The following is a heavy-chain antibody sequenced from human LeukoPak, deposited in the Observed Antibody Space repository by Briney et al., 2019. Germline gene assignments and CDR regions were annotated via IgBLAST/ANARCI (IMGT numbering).Heavy chain of an antibody. CDR3: ARDRGYTYGHPLDY. V-gene: IGHV3-33*01. J-gene: IGHJ4*02. CDR1: GFTFSTYV. D-gene: IGHD5-18*01. CDR2: IWHDGSNK. Sequence: GGSVRLSCAASGFTFSTYVIHWVRQAPAKGLEWVALIWHDGSNKYYGDSVKDRFTISRDNSKHTLYLQTDTLRDEDTAVYYCARDRGYTYGHPLDYWGEGALVTVSS.